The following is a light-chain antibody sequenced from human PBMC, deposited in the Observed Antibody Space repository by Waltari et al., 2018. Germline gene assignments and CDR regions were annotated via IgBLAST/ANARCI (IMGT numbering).Light chain of an antibody. CDR2: DVS. CDR3: CSFTSSSTWV. CDR1: PSDPGGYNY. J-gene: IGLJ3*02. V-gene: IGLV2-14*03. Sequence: QSALTQPAPVSGSPGQSNTISCTGTPSDPGGYNYVSWYQQHPGKAPKLIIFDVSSRPSGVSNRFSGSKSANTASLIISGLQAEDEADYYCCSFTSSSTWVFGGGTKLTVL.